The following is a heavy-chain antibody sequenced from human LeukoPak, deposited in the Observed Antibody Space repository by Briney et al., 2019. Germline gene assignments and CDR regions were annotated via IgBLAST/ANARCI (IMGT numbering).Heavy chain of an antibody. CDR3: ARDASQIPYSSNWSRRGGLFDY. J-gene: IGHJ4*02. V-gene: IGHV3-30-3*01. D-gene: IGHD6-13*01. Sequence: QPGGSLRLSCAASEFSFSRYAMHWVRQAPGKGLEWVALISFDGNTEYYADSVKGRFTISRDNSKNVMYLQMNSLRAEDRAVYYCARDASQIPYSSNWSRRGGLFDYWGQGTLVTVSS. CDR2: ISFDGNTE. CDR1: EFSFSRYA.